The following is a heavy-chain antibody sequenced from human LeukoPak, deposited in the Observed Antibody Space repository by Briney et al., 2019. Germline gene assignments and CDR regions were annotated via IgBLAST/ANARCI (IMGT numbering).Heavy chain of an antibody. D-gene: IGHD3-3*01. CDR3: ARDIDRYYADY. Sequence: GGSLRLSCAASGFTFSDYWMSWVRQAPGRGLEWVANIRQGGSEKHYVDSVKGRFIISRDNAKNSLYLQMNCLRAEDTALYYCARDIDRYYADYWGQGTLVTVFS. V-gene: IGHV3-7*01. CDR2: IRQGGSEK. CDR1: GFTFSDYW. J-gene: IGHJ4*02.